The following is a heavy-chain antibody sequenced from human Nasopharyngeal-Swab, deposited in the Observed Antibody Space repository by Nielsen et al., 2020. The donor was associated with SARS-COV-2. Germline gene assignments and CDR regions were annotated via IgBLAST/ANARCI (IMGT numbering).Heavy chain of an antibody. CDR3: VRGVHSTGIKALDS. CDR1: GASISNYW. D-gene: IGHD6-19*01. CDR2: IDNSGST. V-gene: IGHV4-59*01. J-gene: IGHJ4*02. Sequence: SETLSLTCNASGASISNYWWTWIRQPPGKRLEWLGYIDNSGSTNYNRSLSSRVTISVDTSKNQFSLNLKSVNAADTAFYYCVRGVHSTGIKALDSWGQGVLVTVSS.